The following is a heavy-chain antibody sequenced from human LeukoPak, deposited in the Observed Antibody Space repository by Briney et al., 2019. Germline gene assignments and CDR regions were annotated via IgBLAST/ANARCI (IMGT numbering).Heavy chain of an antibody. CDR2: IYSDYT. V-gene: IGHV4-4*02. J-gene: IGHJ4*02. CDR1: GGSISDRTW. Sequence: SETLSLTCAVSGGSISDRTWWRWVRQSPGRGLEWIAEIYSDYTNYNPSLKSRVDISVDKSKNHFSLKLSSLTAADTAVYYCVLGSGAILLEDWGPGTLVIVSS. D-gene: IGHD3-10*01. CDR3: VLGSGAILLED.